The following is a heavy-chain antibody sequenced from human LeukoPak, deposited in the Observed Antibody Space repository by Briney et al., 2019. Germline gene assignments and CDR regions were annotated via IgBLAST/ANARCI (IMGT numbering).Heavy chain of an antibody. Sequence: PGGSLRLSCEGSGFIFSSYSMNWVRQAPGKGLEWVSSITSGGDYIYYADSVKGRFTTSRDNAKNSLSLQLNSLRVEDTAVYYCARGHYDVLAASYKWTPDYWGQGTLVTVSS. CDR1: GFIFSSYS. CDR3: ARGHYDVLAASYKWTPDY. J-gene: IGHJ4*02. D-gene: IGHD3-9*01. V-gene: IGHV3-21*01. CDR2: ITSGGDYI.